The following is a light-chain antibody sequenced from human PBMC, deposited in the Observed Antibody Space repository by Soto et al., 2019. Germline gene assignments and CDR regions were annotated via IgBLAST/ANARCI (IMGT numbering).Light chain of an antibody. J-gene: IGKJ1*01. V-gene: IGKV3-15*01. CDR3: QKYNDWTLT. CDR1: QSLSGSQ. Sequence: EIVLTQSPVTLALSPGERATLPCTASQSLSGSQLAWYPHKPGQAPSIVIYGAFTRATGIPDRLSGTGSGTELNRTISRLQSEDGALYYCQKYNDWTLTCGQGTKVEI. CDR2: GAF.